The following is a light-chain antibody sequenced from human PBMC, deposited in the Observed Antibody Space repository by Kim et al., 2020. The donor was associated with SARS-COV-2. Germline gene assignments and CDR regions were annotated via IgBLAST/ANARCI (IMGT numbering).Light chain of an antibody. CDR2: AAS. CDR3: QQLNVFPLT. J-gene: IGKJ4*01. Sequence: SASVGDRVTIPCRDSQGISNSLAWYQQQPGRAPNLLIYAASTLQSGVPSRFSGSGSGTEFTLTISSLQPEDFATYYCQQLNVFPLTFGGGTKLEI. CDR1: QGISNS. V-gene: IGKV1-9*01.